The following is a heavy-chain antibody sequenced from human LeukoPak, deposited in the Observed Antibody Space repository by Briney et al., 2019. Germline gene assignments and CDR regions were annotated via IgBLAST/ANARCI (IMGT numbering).Heavy chain of an antibody. CDR2: IYPVDSYT. CDR1: GYSFTSYW. CDR3: ASLRSSGYYSPFDD. Sequence: GESLKISCKGSGYSFTSYWIGWVRQMPGKGLEWMGIIYPVDSYTRYSPSFQGQVTNSADKSISTAYLQWSSLKASDTAMYYCASLRSSGYYSPFDDWGQGTLVTVSS. D-gene: IGHD3-22*01. V-gene: IGHV5-51*01. J-gene: IGHJ4*02.